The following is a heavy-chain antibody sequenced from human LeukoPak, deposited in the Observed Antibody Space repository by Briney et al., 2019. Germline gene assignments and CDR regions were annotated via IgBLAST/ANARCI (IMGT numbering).Heavy chain of an antibody. D-gene: IGHD3-22*01. Sequence: GESLKISCKGSGYSFTSYWIGWVRQMPGKGLEWMGIIYSGDSDTRYSPSFQGQVTISADKSISTAYLQWSSLKASDTAMYYCARHKSPSDDSSGYYPYGYYYYMDVWGKGTTVTVSS. CDR2: IYSGDSDT. CDR1: GYSFTSYW. J-gene: IGHJ6*03. V-gene: IGHV5-51*01. CDR3: ARHKSPSDDSSGYYPYGYYYYMDV.